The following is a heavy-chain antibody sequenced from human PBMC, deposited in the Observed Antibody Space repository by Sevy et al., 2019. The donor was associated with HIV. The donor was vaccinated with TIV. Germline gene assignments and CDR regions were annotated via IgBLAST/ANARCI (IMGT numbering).Heavy chain of an antibody. J-gene: IGHJ6*02. Sequence: GGSLRLSCAASRFTFNSYWMTWVRQAPGKGLEWVANINQDGGEKYHLDSVKGRFTISRDNAKNSLFLQMNSLRAEDSVVYFCARVSSIYYDRGYFYAMDVWGQGTTVTVS. CDR1: RFTFNSYW. CDR2: INQDGGEK. D-gene: IGHD3-22*01. V-gene: IGHV3-7*01. CDR3: ARVSSIYYDRGYFYAMDV.